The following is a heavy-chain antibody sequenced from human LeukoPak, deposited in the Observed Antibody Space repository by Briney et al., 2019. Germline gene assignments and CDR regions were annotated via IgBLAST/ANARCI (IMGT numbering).Heavy chain of an antibody. D-gene: IGHD1-1*01. Sequence: SETLSLTCTVSGGSISSGSYYWSWIRQPAGQGLEWIGRIYTSGSTNYNPSLKSRVTISVDTSKNQFSLKLGSVTAADTAVYYCARDRNGDYADYWGQGTLVTVSS. CDR1: GGSISSGSYY. J-gene: IGHJ4*02. CDR2: IYTSGST. CDR3: ARDRNGDYADY. V-gene: IGHV4-61*02.